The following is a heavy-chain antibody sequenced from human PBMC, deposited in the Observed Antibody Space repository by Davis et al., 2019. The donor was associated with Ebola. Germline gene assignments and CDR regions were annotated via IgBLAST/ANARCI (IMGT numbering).Heavy chain of an antibody. D-gene: IGHD3-16*01. CDR1: GDSISSYY. Sequence: SETLSLTCSVSGDSISSYYWSWIRQPPGKGLEWIGHIYYSGATNYSPSLKSRVTISVDTSKSQFSLRLNSVTAADTAVYYCARAQYVRLLDYWGQGTLVTVSS. CDR3: ARAQYVRLLDY. J-gene: IGHJ4*02. V-gene: IGHV4-59*08. CDR2: IYYSGAT.